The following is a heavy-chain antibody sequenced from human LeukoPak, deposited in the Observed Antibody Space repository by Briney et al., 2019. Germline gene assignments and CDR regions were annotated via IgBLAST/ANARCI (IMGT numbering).Heavy chain of an antibody. D-gene: IGHD3-22*01. Sequence: GGSLRLSCAAAGFTFSRYGMHWVRQAPGKGLEWVAVISYDGSNKYYADSVKGRFTISRDNSKNTLYLQMNSLRAEDTAVYYCAKDWVYDSSGTRYSLFDYWGQGTLVTVSS. CDR2: ISYDGSNK. J-gene: IGHJ4*02. V-gene: IGHV3-30*18. CDR3: AKDWVYDSSGTRYSLFDY. CDR1: GFTFSRYG.